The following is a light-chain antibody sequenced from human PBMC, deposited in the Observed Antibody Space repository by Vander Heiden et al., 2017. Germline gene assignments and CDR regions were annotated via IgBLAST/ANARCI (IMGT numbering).Light chain of an antibody. J-gene: IGKJ5*01. CDR3: QQRSREPSIT. Sequence: EIVLTQSPVTLPLSPGERAPLSCRASQSVSRNLVWYQHTSGQPPRPLIYDASSRATGIPARFRSSGSGTDFTLTISSLEPEDSAVYYCQQRSREPSITFGQGTRLEIK. CDR2: DAS. CDR1: QSVSRN. V-gene: IGKV3-11*01.